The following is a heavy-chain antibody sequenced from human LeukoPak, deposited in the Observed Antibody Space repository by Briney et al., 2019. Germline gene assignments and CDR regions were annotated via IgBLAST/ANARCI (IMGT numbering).Heavy chain of an antibody. CDR1: GFTFSSYG. Sequence: GRSLRLSCAASGFTFSSYGMHWVRQAPGKGLEWVAVIWYDGSNKYYADSVKGRFTISRDNSKNTLYLQMNSLRAEDAAVYYCAREQGGLRGLDYWGQGTLVTVSS. J-gene: IGHJ4*02. D-gene: IGHD3-16*01. CDR3: AREQGGLRGLDY. CDR2: IWYDGSNK. V-gene: IGHV3-33*01.